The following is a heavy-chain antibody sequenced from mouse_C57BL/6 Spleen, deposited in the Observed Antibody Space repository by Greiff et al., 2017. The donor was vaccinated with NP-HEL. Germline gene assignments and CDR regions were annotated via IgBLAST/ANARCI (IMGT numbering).Heavy chain of an antibody. CDR1: GFTFSSYA. D-gene: IGHD1-1*01. J-gene: IGHJ1*03. CDR2: ISDGGSYT. Sequence: EVKLMESGGGLVKPGGSLKLSCAASGFTFSSYAMSWVRQTPEKRLEWVATISDGGSYTYYPDNVKGRFTISRDNAKNNLYLQMSHLKSEDTAMYYCVRDIEITTLRERGYFDVWGTGTTVTVSS. CDR3: VRDIEITTLRERGYFDV. V-gene: IGHV5-4*01.